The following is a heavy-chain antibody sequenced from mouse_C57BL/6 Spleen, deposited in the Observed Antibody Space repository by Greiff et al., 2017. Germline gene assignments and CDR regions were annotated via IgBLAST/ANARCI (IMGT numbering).Heavy chain of an antibody. Sequence: QVQLQQPGAELVRPGSSVKLSCKASGYTFTSYWMHWVKQRPIQGLEWIGNIDPSDSETHYNQKFKDKATLTVDKSASTAYMQLSSLTSEDSAVYYCASVQVYDDYDWFAYWGQGTLVTVSA. CDR3: ASVQVYDDYDWFAY. CDR1: GYTFTSYW. V-gene: IGHV1-52*01. D-gene: IGHD2-4*01. CDR2: IDPSDSET. J-gene: IGHJ3*01.